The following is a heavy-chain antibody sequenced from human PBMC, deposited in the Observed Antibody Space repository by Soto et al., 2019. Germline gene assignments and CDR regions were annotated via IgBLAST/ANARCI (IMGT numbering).Heavy chain of an antibody. Sequence: ASVKVSCKASGYTFTSYGISWVRQAPGQGLEWMGWISAYNGNTNYAQKLQGRVTMTTDTSTSTAYMELRSLRSDDTAVYYCGRGLQLEQQRFYYYYGMDVWGQGTTVTVSS. V-gene: IGHV1-18*01. CDR3: GRGLQLEQQRFYYYYGMDV. J-gene: IGHJ6*02. CDR1: GYTFTSYG. CDR2: ISAYNGNT. D-gene: IGHD1-1*01.